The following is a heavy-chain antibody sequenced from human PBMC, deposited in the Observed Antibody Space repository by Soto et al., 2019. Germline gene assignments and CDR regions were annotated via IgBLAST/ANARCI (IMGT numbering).Heavy chain of an antibody. CDR1: CIPINNHY. V-gene: IGHV4-59*08. Sequence: SETPYLPRTIPCIPINNHYCSWIRQPPGKGLEWIGYIHYSGSTKYNPSLKSRVTISVDTSKNQFSLKLSSVTASDTAVYYCARQDSSSWYWVYGMDVWGQGTTVT. J-gene: IGHJ6*02. CDR3: ARQDSSSWYWVYGMDV. CDR2: IHYSGST. D-gene: IGHD6-13*01.